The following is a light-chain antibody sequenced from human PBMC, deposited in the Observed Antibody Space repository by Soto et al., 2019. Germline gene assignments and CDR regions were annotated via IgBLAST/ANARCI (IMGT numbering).Light chain of an antibody. Sequence: QSALAQPASVSGSPGQSITISCTGTSSDVGAYNYVSWYQQHPGKAPKLIIFEVSNRPSGISNRFSGSKSGQTASLSISGLQAEDEADYYCQSYDNSLSGSRVFGGGTKLTVL. CDR2: EVS. J-gene: IGLJ3*02. V-gene: IGLV2-14*01. CDR3: QSYDNSLSGSRV. CDR1: SSDVGAYNY.